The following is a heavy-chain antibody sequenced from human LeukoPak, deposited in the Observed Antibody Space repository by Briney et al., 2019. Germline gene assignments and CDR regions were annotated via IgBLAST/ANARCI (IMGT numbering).Heavy chain of an antibody. Sequence: SETLSLTCAVYGGSFSGYYWSWIRQPPGKGLEWIGEINHSGSTNYNPSLKSRVTISVDTSKNQFSLKLSSVTAADTAVCYCARGIVVVPAAIGYYYYYGMDVWGQGTTVTVSS. CDR1: GGSFSGYY. J-gene: IGHJ6*02. CDR2: INHSGST. CDR3: ARGIVVVPAAIGYYYYYGMDV. D-gene: IGHD2-2*01. V-gene: IGHV4-34*01.